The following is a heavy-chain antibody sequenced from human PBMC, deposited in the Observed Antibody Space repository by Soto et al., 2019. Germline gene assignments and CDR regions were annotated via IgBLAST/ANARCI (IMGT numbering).Heavy chain of an antibody. CDR1: EFTVTNNE. CDR3: ALRRVAYADF. J-gene: IGHJ4*02. D-gene: IGHD2-2*01. V-gene: IGHV3-53*01. Sequence: GGSLRLSCAASEFTVTNNEMSWVRQAPGKELEWVSILYSGGNTYYADSVEGRFTIPRDGSKNTLYLHMNSLRAEDTAVYYCALRRVAYADFWGQGTRVTVS. CDR2: LYSGGNT.